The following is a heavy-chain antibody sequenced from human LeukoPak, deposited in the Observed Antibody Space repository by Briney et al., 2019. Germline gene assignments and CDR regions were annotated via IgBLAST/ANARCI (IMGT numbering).Heavy chain of an antibody. Sequence: SETLSLTCAVYGGSFSGYYWSWIRQPPGKGLEWIGEINHSGSTNYNPSLRSRVTISVDTSKNQFSLKLSSVTAADTAVYYCAGGLCGDAAAGTKRNNWFDPWGQGTLVSVSS. CDR2: INHSGST. CDR3: AGGLCGDAAAGTKRNNWFDP. D-gene: IGHD6-13*01. J-gene: IGHJ5*02. CDR1: GGSFSGYY. V-gene: IGHV4-34*01.